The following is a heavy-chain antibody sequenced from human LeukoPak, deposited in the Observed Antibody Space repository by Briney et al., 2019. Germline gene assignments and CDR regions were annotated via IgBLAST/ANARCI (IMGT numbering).Heavy chain of an antibody. CDR2: ISTDNGNT. D-gene: IGHD1-7*01. J-gene: IGHJ6*03. V-gene: IGHV1-18*01. CDR1: GYTFTNYG. CDR3: ARGITGTLYYYMDV. Sequence: GASVKVSCKASGYTFTNYGIIWVRQAPGQGLEWMGWISTDNGNTKYAQKVQGRVTMTTDTPTTTASMELRSLISDDTAVYYCARGITGTLYYYMDVWGKGTTVSVSS.